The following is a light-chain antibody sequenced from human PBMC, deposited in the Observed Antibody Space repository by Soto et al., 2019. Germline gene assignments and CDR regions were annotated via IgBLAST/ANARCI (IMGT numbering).Light chain of an antibody. CDR3: QQYGDSVFT. CDR2: GAS. J-gene: IGKJ3*01. Sequence: EIVLTQSPGILSLSPGERATLSCRASQSVSSSYLAWYQQKPGQAPRLLIYGASSRATGIPDRFSGSGSGTDFTLTISRLEPEDFGVYYCQQYGDSVFTFGPGTKVEIK. V-gene: IGKV3-20*01. CDR1: QSVSSSY.